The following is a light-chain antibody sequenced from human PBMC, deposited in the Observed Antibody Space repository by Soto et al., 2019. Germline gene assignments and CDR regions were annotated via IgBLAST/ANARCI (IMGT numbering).Light chain of an antibody. CDR1: QSISCW. CDR2: KAS. V-gene: IGKV1-5*03. Sequence: DIQITQSPSTLSASVGDRVTITCLASQSISCWLAWDQQKPGKAPKLLIYKASSLERGVPPRFSGSGSGTEFTLTISSLQPDDVATYYCQRYNSYSWTVGQGTKVEIK. CDR3: QRYNSYSWT. J-gene: IGKJ1*01.